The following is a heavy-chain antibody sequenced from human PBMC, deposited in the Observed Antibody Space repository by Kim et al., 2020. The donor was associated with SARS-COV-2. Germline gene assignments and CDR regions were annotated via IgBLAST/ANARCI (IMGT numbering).Heavy chain of an antibody. V-gene: IGHV3-23*01. J-gene: IGHJ4*02. CDR1: GCSCNYYA. CDR3: SKCGGFGELLQPPYS. D-gene: IGHD3-10*01. Sequence: GGSLRLSCATSGCSCNYYAMSWFLHAPGWGLQWGSSCSVNGGGTFYADSVKGRFTVSRDNSNNTLYLQMNSLKVEDTAVYYCSKCGGFGELLQPPYSWGQGTLVTVSS. CDR2: CSVNGGGT.